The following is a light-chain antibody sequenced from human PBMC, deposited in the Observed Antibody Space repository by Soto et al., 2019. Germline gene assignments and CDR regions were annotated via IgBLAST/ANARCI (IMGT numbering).Light chain of an antibody. CDR3: QKRSNWQIT. CDR1: QSVSTY. V-gene: IGKV3-11*01. CDR2: DES. J-gene: IGKJ5*01. Sequence: EIVLTQSPATLSLSPGQSATLSCRASQSVSTYLAWYQQKPGQAPRIIIYDESNRVTGIPARFRGSGSGTDFTLTISRLEPDDFAVYYCQKRSNWQITXGQGTRLEIK.